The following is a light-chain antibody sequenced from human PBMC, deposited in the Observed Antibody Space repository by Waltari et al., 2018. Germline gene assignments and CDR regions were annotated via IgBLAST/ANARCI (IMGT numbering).Light chain of an antibody. V-gene: IGKV3-20*01. J-gene: IGKJ2*01. CDR2: GAS. Sequence: ELVLTQSPVTLSLYPGERATLSCRASRTVSSSYLAWYQQKPCQAPRLLIYGASSRATGIPDSFGGSGSRTDFTLTITRLEPEDFAVYYCQQYGSGYTVGQGTKLEIK. CDR1: RTVSSSY. CDR3: QQYGSGYT.